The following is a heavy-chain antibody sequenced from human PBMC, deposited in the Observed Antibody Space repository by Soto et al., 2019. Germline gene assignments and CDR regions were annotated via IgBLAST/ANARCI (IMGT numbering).Heavy chain of an antibody. V-gene: IGHV1-3*01. D-gene: IGHD5-18*01. CDR1: GYTFTSYA. J-gene: IGHJ5*02. CDR3: ARGPLYSYGFWFDP. Sequence: ASVKVSCKASGYTFTSYAMHWVRQAPGQRLEWMGWINAGNGNTKYSQKFQGRVTITRDTSASTAYMELSSLRSEDTAVYYCARGPLYSYGFWFDPWGQGTLVTVSS. CDR2: INAGNGNT.